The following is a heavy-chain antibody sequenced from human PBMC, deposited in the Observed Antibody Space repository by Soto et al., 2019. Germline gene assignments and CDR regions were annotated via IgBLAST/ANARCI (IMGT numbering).Heavy chain of an antibody. CDR3: AKEGRGGITVTPSDY. CDR1: GFTFSSYG. V-gene: IGHV3-30*18. Sequence: QVQLVESGGGVVQPGRSLRLSCAASGFTFSSYGMHWVRQAPGKGLEWVAVISYDGSNKYYADSVKGRFTISRDNSKNTLYLQMNSLRAEDTAVYYCAKEGRGGITVTPSDYWGQGTLVTVSS. D-gene: IGHD4-17*01. J-gene: IGHJ4*02. CDR2: ISYDGSNK.